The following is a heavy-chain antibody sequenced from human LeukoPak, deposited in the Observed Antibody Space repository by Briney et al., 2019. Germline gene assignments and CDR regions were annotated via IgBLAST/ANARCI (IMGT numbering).Heavy chain of an antibody. Sequence: SETLSLTCTVSGYSISSGCYWGWIRQPPGKGLEWIGSIYHSGSTYYNPSLKSRVTISVDTSKNQFSLKLSSVTAADTAVYYCARAVAVTTVGGHWFDPWGQGTLVTVSS. D-gene: IGHD4-17*01. V-gene: IGHV4-38-2*02. CDR1: GYSISSGCY. J-gene: IGHJ5*02. CDR2: IYHSGST. CDR3: ARAVAVTTVGGHWFDP.